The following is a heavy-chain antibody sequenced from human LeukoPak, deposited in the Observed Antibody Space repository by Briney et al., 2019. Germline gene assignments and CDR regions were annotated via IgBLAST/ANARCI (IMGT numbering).Heavy chain of an antibody. Sequence: GGSLRLSCAASGFTFSSYDMHWVRQGTGKGLEWVSAIGTAGDTYYPGSVKGRSTTSRENAKNSLYLQMNSLRVGDTAVYYCARGRGWGTFDIWGQGTMATVSS. D-gene: IGHD3-10*01. J-gene: IGHJ3*02. CDR1: GFTFSSYD. CDR3: ARGRGWGTFDI. CDR2: IGTAGDT. V-gene: IGHV3-13*04.